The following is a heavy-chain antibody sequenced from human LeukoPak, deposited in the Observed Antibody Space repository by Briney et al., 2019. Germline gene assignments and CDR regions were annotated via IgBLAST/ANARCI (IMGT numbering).Heavy chain of an antibody. CDR1: GGSISSYY. CDR2: IYTSGST. D-gene: IGHD2-21*02. Sequence: SETLSLTCTVSGGSISSYYWSWIRQPPGKGLEWIGYIYTSGSTNYNPSLKSRVTISVDTSKNQFSLKLSSVTAADTAVYYCARDCGGDCCGFGYWGQGTPVTVSS. J-gene: IGHJ4*02. CDR3: ARDCGGDCCGFGY. V-gene: IGHV4-4*09.